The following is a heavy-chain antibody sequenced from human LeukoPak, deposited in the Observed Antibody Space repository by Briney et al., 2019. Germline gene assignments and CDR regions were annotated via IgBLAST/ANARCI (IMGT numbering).Heavy chain of an antibody. V-gene: IGHV3-7*01. CDR2: IKEDGSEK. CDR1: GFIFNNNF. Sequence: GGSLRLSCAASGFIFNNNFMSWVRQAPGKEPEWVANIKEDGSEKYYEDSVRGRFTISRDNAKNTLFLDMNSLRAEDTAVFYCATDQDHGYFRHWGQGSLVTVSS. CDR3: ATDQDHGYFRH. J-gene: IGHJ1*01. D-gene: IGHD4-17*01.